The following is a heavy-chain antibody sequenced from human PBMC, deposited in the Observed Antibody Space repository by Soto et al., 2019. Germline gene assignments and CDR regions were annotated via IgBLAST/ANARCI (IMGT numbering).Heavy chain of an antibody. CDR3: ARVGVRRLPLCGELLHKPYYFDY. J-gene: IGHJ4*02. Sequence: TLSLTCTVSGGSISIGGYYWSWIRQLPGKGLEWIGYIYYSGSTYYNPSLKSRVTISVDTSKNQFSLKLSSVTAADTAVYYCARVGVRRLPLCGELLHKPYYFDYWGQGTLVTVS. V-gene: IGHV4-31*03. D-gene: IGHD3-10*02. CDR2: IYYSGST. CDR1: GGSISIGGYY.